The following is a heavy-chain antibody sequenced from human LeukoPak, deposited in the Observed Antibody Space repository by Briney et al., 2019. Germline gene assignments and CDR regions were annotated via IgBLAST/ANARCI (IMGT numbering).Heavy chain of an antibody. CDR3: ARAGGKNQAGRFDY. CDR1: GYTFTGYY. D-gene: IGHD3-10*01. V-gene: IGHV1-2*02. CDR2: INPNSGGT. J-gene: IGHJ4*02. Sequence: ASVKVSCKASGYTFTGYYMHWVRQAPGQGLEGMGLINPNSGGTNYAQKFQGRVTMTRDTSISTAYMELSRLRSDDTAVYYCARAGGKNQAGRFDYWGQGTLVTVSS.